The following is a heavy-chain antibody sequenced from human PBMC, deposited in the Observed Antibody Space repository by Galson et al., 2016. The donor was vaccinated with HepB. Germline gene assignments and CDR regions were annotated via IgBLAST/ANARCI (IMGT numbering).Heavy chain of an antibody. V-gene: IGHV3-74*01. J-gene: IGHJ3*02. CDR2: IRYNGLTA. D-gene: IGHD3-10*01. CDR3: VRDYFGSGRSFVAFDI. CDR1: GFTFSDFW. Sequence: SLRLSCAVSGFTFSDFWMHWVRQAPGKGPEWVAAIRYNGLTADYADSVKGRFAISRDNSRNTVYLQMDSLTTEDTAVYYCVRDYFGSGRSFVAFDIWGQGTMVSVSS.